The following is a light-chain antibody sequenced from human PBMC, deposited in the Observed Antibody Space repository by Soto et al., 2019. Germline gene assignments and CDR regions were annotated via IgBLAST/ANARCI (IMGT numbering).Light chain of an antibody. J-gene: IGLJ2*01. CDR3: CSFAGINIDVV. CDR1: RSDVGGYNY. Sequence: QSVLTQPRSVSGSPGQSVTISCTGTRSDVGGYNYVSWYQQHPGKAPKLMIYDVNKWPSGVPDRFSGSKSGNTASLTISGLQAEDEADYYCCSFAGINIDVVFGGGTKVTVL. CDR2: DVN. V-gene: IGLV2-11*01.